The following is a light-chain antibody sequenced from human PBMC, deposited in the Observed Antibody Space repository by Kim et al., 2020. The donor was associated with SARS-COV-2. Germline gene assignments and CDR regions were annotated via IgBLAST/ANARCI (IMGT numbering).Light chain of an antibody. CDR1: QSVSSN. V-gene: IGKV3-15*01. Sequence: EIVMTQSPATLSVSPGERATLSCRASQSVSSNLAWYQQKPGQAPRLLIYGVSTGATGIPARFSGSGSGTEFTLTISSLHSEDLAVYYFQQYNNWPLTFGGGTKVEIK. CDR2: GVS. J-gene: IGKJ4*01. CDR3: QQYNNWPLT.